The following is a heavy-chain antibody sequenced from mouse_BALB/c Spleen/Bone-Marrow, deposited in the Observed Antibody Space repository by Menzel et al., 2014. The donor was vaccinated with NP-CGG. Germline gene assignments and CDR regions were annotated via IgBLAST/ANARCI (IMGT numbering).Heavy chain of an antibody. Sequence: VQLQQSGAELVEPGTSVKLSCKASGYNFTSYWINWVKLRPGQGLEWIGDIYPGSGSTNYNEKFKSKATLTVDTSSSTAYVQHSSLASEDSALYYCARFSQLGLLAYWGQGTLVTVSA. V-gene: IGHV1-55*01. CDR3: ARFSQLGLLAY. CDR1: GYNFTSYW. CDR2: IYPGSGST. D-gene: IGHD3-1*01. J-gene: IGHJ3*01.